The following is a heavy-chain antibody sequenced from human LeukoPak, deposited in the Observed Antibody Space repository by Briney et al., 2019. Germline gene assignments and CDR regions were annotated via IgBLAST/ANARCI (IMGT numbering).Heavy chain of an antibody. Sequence: PGGSLRLSCAASGFTFDDYGMSWVRQAPGKGLEWVSGINWNGGSTGYADSVKGRFTISRDNAKNSLYLQMNSLRAEDTALYHCARDLRSSGSYSNWFDPWGQGTLVTVSS. CDR3: ARDLRSSGSYSNWFDP. V-gene: IGHV3-20*01. CDR1: GFTFDDYG. CDR2: INWNGGST. J-gene: IGHJ5*02. D-gene: IGHD1-26*01.